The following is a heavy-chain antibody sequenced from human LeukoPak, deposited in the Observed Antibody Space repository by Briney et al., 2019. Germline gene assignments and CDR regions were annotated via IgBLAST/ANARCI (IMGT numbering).Heavy chain of an antibody. CDR3: ARGLGDLGDY. Sequence: SVKVSCKASGGTFSSYAISWGRQAPGEGGGWMGRIIPIFGTANYAQKFPGRVTITTDESTSTAYMELSSLRSEDTAVYYCARGLGDLGDYWGQGTLVTVSS. CDR1: GGTFSSYA. D-gene: IGHD1-26*01. V-gene: IGHV1-69*05. CDR2: IIPIFGTA. J-gene: IGHJ4*02.